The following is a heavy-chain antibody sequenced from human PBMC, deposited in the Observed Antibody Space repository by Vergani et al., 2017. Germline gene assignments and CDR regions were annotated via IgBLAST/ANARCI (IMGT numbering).Heavy chain of an antibody. V-gene: IGHV4-59*01. J-gene: IGHJ3*02. CDR1: GESFSSFY. D-gene: IGHD6-19*01. CDR3: ASIPTPIAYSSGWARDAFDI. CDR2: IYYSGST. Sequence: QVQLQQWGAGVVKPSGTLSLTCAVFGESFSSFYWSWIRQPPGKGLEWIGYIYYSGSTNYNPSLKSRVTISVDTSKNQFSLKLSSVTAADTAVYYCASIPTPIAYSSGWARDAFDIWGQGTMVTVSS.